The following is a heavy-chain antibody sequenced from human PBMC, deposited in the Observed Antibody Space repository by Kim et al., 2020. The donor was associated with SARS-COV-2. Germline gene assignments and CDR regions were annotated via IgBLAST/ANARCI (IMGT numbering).Heavy chain of an antibody. CDR2: IDCGNGNA. V-gene: IGHV1-3*01. D-gene: IGHD2-15*01. CDR1: GHTFTRDS. Sequence: ASVKVSCKTSGHTFTRDSIYWVRQAPGQGLEWMGGIDCGNGNAIYSQNFQGRVTFTTDTSASTGYMEMSSLRSEDSAVYYCLGGYYFDYWGQGTLVTVSS. J-gene: IGHJ4*02. CDR3: LGGYYFDY.